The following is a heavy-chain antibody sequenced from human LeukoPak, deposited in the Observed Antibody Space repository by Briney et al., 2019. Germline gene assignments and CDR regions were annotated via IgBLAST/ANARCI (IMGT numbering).Heavy chain of an antibody. D-gene: IGHD3-10*01. Sequence: GGSLRLSCAASGFTVSTDNMGWVRQVPGKGLEWVSVVYSGNDGTNYADSVRGRFTISRDDSKNMVYLQMNNLRLEDAAVYYCTKRSRGYYDYWGQGTLVTVSS. J-gene: IGHJ4*02. V-gene: IGHV3-66*02. CDR2: VYSGNDGT. CDR1: GFTVSTDN. CDR3: TKRSRGYYDY.